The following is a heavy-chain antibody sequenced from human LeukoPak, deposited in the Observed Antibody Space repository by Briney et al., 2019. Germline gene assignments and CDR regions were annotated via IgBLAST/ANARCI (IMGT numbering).Heavy chain of an antibody. Sequence: PSETLSLTCTVSGGSISSYYWSWIRQPPGKGLEWIGYIYYSGSTNYNPSLKSRVTISVDTSKNQFSLKLSSVTAADTAVYYCARATKRENAFDIWGQGTMVTVSS. D-gene: IGHD5-24*01. CDR2: IYYSGST. CDR3: ARATKRENAFDI. V-gene: IGHV4-59*01. CDR1: GGSISSYY. J-gene: IGHJ3*02.